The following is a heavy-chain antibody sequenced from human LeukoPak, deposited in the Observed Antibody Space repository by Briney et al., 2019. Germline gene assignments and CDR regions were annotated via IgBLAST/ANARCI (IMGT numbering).Heavy chain of an antibody. D-gene: IGHD6-13*01. J-gene: IGHJ4*02. V-gene: IGHV1-46*01. Sequence: ASVKVSCKASGYTFTSYYMHWVRQAPGQGLEWMGIINPSGGSTSYAQKSQGRVTMTRDMSTSTVYMELSSLRSEDTAVYYCARRSEAADFDYWGQGTLVTVSS. CDR3: ARRSEAADFDY. CDR2: INPSGGST. CDR1: GYTFTSYY.